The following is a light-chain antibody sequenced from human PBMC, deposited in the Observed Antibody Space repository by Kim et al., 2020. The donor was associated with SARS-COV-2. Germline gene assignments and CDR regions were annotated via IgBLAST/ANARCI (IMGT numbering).Light chain of an antibody. CDR3: QVWDSRSHHYV. J-gene: IGLJ1*01. Sequence: SYELTQPPSVSVAPGKTARITCGGDNIGTKNVHWYQQKPGQAPVLVIYDDSDRPSGIPERFSGSNSGNTATLTISRVEAGDEADYYCQVWDSRSHHYVFATGTKSPS. CDR1: NIGTKN. V-gene: IGLV3-21*04. CDR2: DDS.